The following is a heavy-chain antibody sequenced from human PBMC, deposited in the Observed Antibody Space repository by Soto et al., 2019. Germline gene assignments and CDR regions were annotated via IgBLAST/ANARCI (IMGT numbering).Heavy chain of an antibody. CDR2: ISYDGSNK. Sequence: QVQLVESGGGVVQPGRSLRLSCAASGFTFSSYAMHWVRQAPGKGLEWVAVISYDGSNKYYADSVKGRFTISRDNSKNTLYLQMNSLRAEDTAVCYCARVVVLRFLEDGMDVWGQGTTVTVSS. V-gene: IGHV3-30-3*01. J-gene: IGHJ6*02. CDR1: GFTFSSYA. CDR3: ARVVVLRFLEDGMDV. D-gene: IGHD3-3*01.